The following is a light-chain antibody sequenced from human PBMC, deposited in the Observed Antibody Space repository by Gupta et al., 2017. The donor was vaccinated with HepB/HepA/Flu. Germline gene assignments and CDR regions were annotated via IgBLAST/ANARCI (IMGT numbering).Light chain of an antibody. CDR1: QSVSSSY. CDR3: QQYGRSPRT. Sequence: EIVLTQSPGTLSLSPGERATLSCRASQSVSSSYLAWYQQKPGQAPRLLIYGASSRATGIPDRFSGSGSGTDFTLTISRLEPEDFAVYYCQQYGRSPRTFGQGTXVEIK. V-gene: IGKV3-20*01. CDR2: GAS. J-gene: IGKJ1*01.